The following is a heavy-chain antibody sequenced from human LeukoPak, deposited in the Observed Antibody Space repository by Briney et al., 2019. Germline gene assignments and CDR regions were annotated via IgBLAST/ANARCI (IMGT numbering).Heavy chain of an antibody. CDR1: GFTFCSYG. CDR3: ARDRHYGSGSYYNANDYYYYYYMDV. J-gene: IGHJ6*03. V-gene: IGHV3-33*01. Sequence: GGSLRLSCAASGFTFCSYGMHWVPQAPGKGREGGADIWYDGGKKEYAGSVKGRFTSSRGNSKKSLYLQMNSLSAEDTAVYYCARDRHYGSGSYYNANDYYYYYYMDVWGKGTTVTVSS. D-gene: IGHD3-10*01. CDR2: IWYDGGKK.